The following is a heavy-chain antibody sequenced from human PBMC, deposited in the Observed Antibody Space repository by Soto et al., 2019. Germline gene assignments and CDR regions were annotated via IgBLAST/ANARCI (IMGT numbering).Heavy chain of an antibody. J-gene: IGHJ6*02. CDR2: IIPIFGTA. Sequence: SVKVSCKASGYTFTSYAMHWVRQAPGQRLEWMGGIIPIFGTANYAQKFQGRVTITADKSTSTAYMELSSLRSEDTAVYYCARDSAAAGITYYGMDVWGQGTTVTVSS. CDR3: ARDSAAAGITYYGMDV. D-gene: IGHD6-13*01. V-gene: IGHV1-69*06. CDR1: GYTFTSYA.